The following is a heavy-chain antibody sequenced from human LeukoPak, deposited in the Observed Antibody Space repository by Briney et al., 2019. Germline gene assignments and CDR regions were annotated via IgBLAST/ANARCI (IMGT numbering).Heavy chain of an antibody. CDR1: GFTFSSYG. J-gene: IGHJ4*02. CDR3: ARHLYYDILTGWVY. CDR2: IYYSGST. D-gene: IGHD3-9*01. V-gene: IGHV4-39*01. Sequence: PGGSLRLSCAASGFTFSSYGMHWIRQPPGKGLEWIGSIYYSGSTYYNPSLKSRVTISVDTSKNQFSLKLSSVTAADTAVYYCARHLYYDILTGWVYWGQGTLVTVSS.